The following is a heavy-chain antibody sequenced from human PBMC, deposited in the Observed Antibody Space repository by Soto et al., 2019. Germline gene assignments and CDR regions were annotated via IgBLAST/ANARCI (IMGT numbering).Heavy chain of an antibody. CDR1: GGSIRSGGYY. CDR2: IYYSGST. D-gene: IGHD3-22*01. Sequence: PSETLSLTCTVSGGSIRSGGYYWSWIRQHPGKGLEWIGYIYYSGSTYYNPSLKSRVTISVDTSKNQFSLKLSSVTAADTAVYYCARGTYYYDSSGYYPFDYWGQGTLVTVS. CDR3: ARGTYYYDSSGYYPFDY. V-gene: IGHV4-31*03. J-gene: IGHJ4*02.